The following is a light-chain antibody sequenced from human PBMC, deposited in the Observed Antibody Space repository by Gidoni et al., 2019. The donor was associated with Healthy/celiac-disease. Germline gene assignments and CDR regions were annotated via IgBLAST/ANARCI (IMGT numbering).Light chain of an antibody. CDR1: QSISSY. CDR3: QQSYSTPPT. CDR2: AAS. V-gene: IGKV1-39*01. J-gene: IGKJ1*01. Sequence: DIQMTQSPSSLSASVGDRVTITCRASQSISSYLNWYQQKPGKAPKLLIYAASSLQSRVPSRFSGSGSATDFTLTISSLQPEDFATYYCQQSYSTPPTFGQGTKVEIK.